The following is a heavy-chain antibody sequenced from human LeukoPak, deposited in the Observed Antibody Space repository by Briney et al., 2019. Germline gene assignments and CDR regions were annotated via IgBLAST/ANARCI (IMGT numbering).Heavy chain of an antibody. J-gene: IGHJ4*02. CDR2: IGTAGDT. Sequence: GGSLRLSCAASGFTFSSYDMHWVRQATGKGLEWVSAIGTAGDTYYPGSVKGRFTISRENAKNSLYLQMNSLRAGDTAVYYCARALVWFGTHYFDYWGQGTLVTVSS. CDR3: ARALVWFGTHYFDY. CDR1: GFTFSSYD. D-gene: IGHD3-10*01. V-gene: IGHV3-13*01.